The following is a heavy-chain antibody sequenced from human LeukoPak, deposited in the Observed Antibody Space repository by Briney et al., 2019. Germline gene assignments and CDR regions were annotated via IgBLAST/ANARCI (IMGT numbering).Heavy chain of an antibody. CDR3: ARPAPDGSGWPFDY. D-gene: IGHD6-19*01. Sequence: PGESLKISCKGSGYGFNSYWIGWVRQMPGKGLEWMGIIYPRDSDTRYSPSFQGQVTISADRSIGTAYLQWSSLKASDTAMYYCARPAPDGSGWPFDYWGQGTLVTVSS. V-gene: IGHV5-51*01. CDR2: IYPRDSDT. CDR1: GYGFNSYW. J-gene: IGHJ4*02.